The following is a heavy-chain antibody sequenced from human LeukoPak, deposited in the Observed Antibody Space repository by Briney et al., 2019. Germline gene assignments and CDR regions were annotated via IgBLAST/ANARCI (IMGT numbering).Heavy chain of an antibody. V-gene: IGHV1-46*02. D-gene: IGHD2-21*02. Sequence: ASVKVSCKASGYNFNSYFIHWVRQSPGQGLEWMGIINPSGGSPDYAQKFQARVAMTRDTSTSTLYMELSSLRSEDTAVYHCAREGLRGSLDYWGQGTLVTVSP. J-gene: IGHJ4*02. CDR1: GYNFNSYF. CDR2: INPSGGSP. CDR3: AREGLRGSLDY.